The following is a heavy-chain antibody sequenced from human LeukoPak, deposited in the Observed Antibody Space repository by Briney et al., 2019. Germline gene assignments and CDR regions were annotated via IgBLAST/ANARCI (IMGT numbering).Heavy chain of an antibody. J-gene: IGHJ4*02. CDR3: ASVSGYDSSGYYYSNY. CDR1: GYTFTVNY. V-gene: IGHV1-2*02. Sequence: ASVKVSCKASGYTFTVNYIHWVRQAPGQGLEWMGWINPNSGGTKYAQKFQGRVTMTRDTSISTAYMELSRLRSDDTAVYYCASVSGYDSSGYYYSNYWGQGTLVTVSS. D-gene: IGHD3-22*01. CDR2: INPNSGGT.